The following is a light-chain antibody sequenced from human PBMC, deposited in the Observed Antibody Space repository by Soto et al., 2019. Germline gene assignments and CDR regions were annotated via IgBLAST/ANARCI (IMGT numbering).Light chain of an antibody. J-gene: IGKJ2*02. CDR1: RSFGSW. Sequence: DIQMTQSPSTLSASVGDTVTITCRASRSFGSWLAWYQQKPGQAPKLLIYDVSTLEYGVPSRFSGSGSGTEFALTISSLQPDDFATYYCQQYNVSPSTFGQGTKLEIK. V-gene: IGKV1-5*01. CDR3: QQYNVSPST. CDR2: DVS.